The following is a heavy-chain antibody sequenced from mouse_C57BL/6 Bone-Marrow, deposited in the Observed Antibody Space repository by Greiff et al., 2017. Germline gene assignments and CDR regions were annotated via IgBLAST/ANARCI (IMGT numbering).Heavy chain of an antibody. V-gene: IGHV1-69*01. J-gene: IGHJ2*01. CDR1: GYTFTSYW. Sequence: QVQLQQPGAELVMPGASVKLSCKASGYTFTSYWMHWVKQRPGQGLEWIGEIDPSDSYTNYNQKFKGKSTLTVDNSSSTAYMQLSSLTSEDSAVYYCAREPYCDYWGQGTTLTVSS. CDR2: IDPSDSYT. CDR3: AREPYCDY.